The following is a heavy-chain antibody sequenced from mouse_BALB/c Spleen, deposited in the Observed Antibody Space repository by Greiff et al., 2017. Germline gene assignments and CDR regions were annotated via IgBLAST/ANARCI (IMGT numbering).Heavy chain of an antibody. V-gene: IGHV14-3*02. CDR1: GFNIKDTY. J-gene: IGHJ4*01. Sequence: VQLKESGAELVKPGASVKLSCTASGFNIKDTYMHWVKQRPEQGLEWIGRIDPANGNTKYDPKFQGKATITADTSSNTAYLQLSSLTSEDTAVYYCAPLAMDYWGQGTSVTVSS. CDR2: IDPANGNT. CDR3: APLAMDY.